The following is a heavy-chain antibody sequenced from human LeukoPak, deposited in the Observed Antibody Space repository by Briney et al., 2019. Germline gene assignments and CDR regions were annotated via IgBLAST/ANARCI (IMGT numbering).Heavy chain of an antibody. CDR3: ARSLRAVTAVGYNYYYMDV. CDR1: GGSFSGYY. D-gene: IGHD2-21*02. Sequence: SETLSLTCAVYGGSFSGYYWSWIRQPPGKGLEWIGEINHSGSTNYNPSLKSRVTISVDTSKNQFSLKLSSVTAADTAVYYCARSLRAVTAVGYNYYYMDVWGKGTTVTISS. J-gene: IGHJ6*03. V-gene: IGHV4-34*01. CDR2: INHSGST.